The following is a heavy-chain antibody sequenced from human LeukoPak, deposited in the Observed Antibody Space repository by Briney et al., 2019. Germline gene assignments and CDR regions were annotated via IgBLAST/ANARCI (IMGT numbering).Heavy chain of an antibody. V-gene: IGHV1-46*01. D-gene: IGHD3-10*01. CDR3: ARDQRLWFGELPGQY. J-gene: IGHJ4*02. Sequence: ASVKVSCKASGYTFPSYFMHWVRQAPGQGLEWMGIINPTGGSTTYAQKFQGRVTMTTDTSTSTAYMELRSLRSDDTAVYYCARDQRLWFGELPGQYWGQGTLVTVSS. CDR1: GYTFPSYF. CDR2: INPTGGST.